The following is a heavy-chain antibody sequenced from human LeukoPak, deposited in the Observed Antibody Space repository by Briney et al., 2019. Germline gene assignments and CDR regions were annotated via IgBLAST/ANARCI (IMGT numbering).Heavy chain of an antibody. CDR1: GGSFSAYS. V-gene: IGHV4-34*01. CDR2: IDHSGYS. CDR3: ARAHYGNYAEYFQH. J-gene: IGHJ1*01. Sequence: SETLSLTCAVYGGSFSAYSWNWIRLPPGKGLEWIGEIDHSGYSNNNPSLKSRVTMSVDTSKNQFSLKLTPVTAADTAVYYCARAHYGNYAEYFQHWGQGTLVTVSS. D-gene: IGHD4-11*01.